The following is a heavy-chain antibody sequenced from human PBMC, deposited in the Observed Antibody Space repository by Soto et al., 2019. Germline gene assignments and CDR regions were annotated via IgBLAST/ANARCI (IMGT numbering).Heavy chain of an antibody. J-gene: IGHJ6*02. V-gene: IGHV4-30-2*01. D-gene: IGHD3-3*01. CDR2: IYHSGST. CDR3: ARGGYDFWSGSYYGMDV. CDR1: GGSISSGGYS. Sequence: SSETLSLTCAVSGGSISSGGYSWSWIRQPPGKGLEWIGYIYHSGSTYYNPSLKSRVTISVDRSKNQFSLKLSSVTAADTAVYYCARGGYDFWSGSYYGMDVWGQGTTVTVSS.